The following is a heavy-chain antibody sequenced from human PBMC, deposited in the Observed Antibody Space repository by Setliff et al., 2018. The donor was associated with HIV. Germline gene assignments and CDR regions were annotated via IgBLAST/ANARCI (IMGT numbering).Heavy chain of an antibody. Sequence: ETLSLTCTVADDSISTTSYYWGWVHQPPGKGLEWVSVIYSGGSTYYADSVKGRFTISRDNSQNPLDLQMSSLEAADTAVYYCVREERAADSGSYHSSRWFDRWGQGTLVTVSS. D-gene: IGHD1-26*01. CDR3: VREERAADSGSYHSSRWFDR. V-gene: IGHV3-53*01. CDR1: DDSISTTSYY. J-gene: IGHJ5*02. CDR2: IYSGGST.